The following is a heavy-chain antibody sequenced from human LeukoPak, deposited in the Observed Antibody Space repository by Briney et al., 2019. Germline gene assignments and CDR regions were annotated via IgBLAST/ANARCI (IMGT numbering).Heavy chain of an antibody. V-gene: IGHV4-34*01. CDR2: INHRGDT. D-gene: IGHD5-24*01. CDR1: GGSFNTYY. Sequence: SEILSLTCAVYGGSFNTYYWSWIRQSPGKGLEWIAEINHRGDTNYNPSVKSRVTISVDTSKNQFSLKVNSLTAADTAVYYCARGPTISETCYFDYWGQGTLVTVSS. CDR3: ARGPTISETCYFDY. J-gene: IGHJ4*03.